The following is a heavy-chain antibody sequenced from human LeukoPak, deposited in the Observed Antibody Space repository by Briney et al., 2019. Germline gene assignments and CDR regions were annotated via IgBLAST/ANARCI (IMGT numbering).Heavy chain of an antibody. Sequence: ASVKVSCKVSGYTLTELSMHWVRQAPGKGLEWMGGFDPEDGETIYAQKFQGRVTMTEDTSTDTAYMELSSLRSEDTAVYYCATAGAPLGYDTLTGYYSFDYWGQGTLVTVSS. D-gene: IGHD3-9*01. CDR2: FDPEDGET. J-gene: IGHJ4*02. CDR3: ATAGAPLGYDTLTGYYSFDY. CDR1: GYTLTELS. V-gene: IGHV1-24*01.